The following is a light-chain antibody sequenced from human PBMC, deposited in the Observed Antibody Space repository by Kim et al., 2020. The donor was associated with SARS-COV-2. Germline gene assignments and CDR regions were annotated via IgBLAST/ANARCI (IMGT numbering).Light chain of an antibody. CDR1: TGSVTSNHY. CDR2: DTN. Sequence: PGGAVTLTCGSTTGSVTSNHYAFWFQQGPGQAPRTLIYDTNKRRSWTPSRFSGSRRGGEAALTLSGAQPEDEADYYCLLYYSGARVFGGGTQLTVL. J-gene: IGLJ3*02. CDR3: LLYYSGARV. V-gene: IGLV7-46*01.